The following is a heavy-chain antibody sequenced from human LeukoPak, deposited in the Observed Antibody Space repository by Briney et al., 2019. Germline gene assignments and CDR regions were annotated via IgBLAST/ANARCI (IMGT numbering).Heavy chain of an antibody. CDR1: GYSFTSCW. V-gene: IGHV5-51*01. CDR2: IYPGDSDT. J-gene: IGHJ4*02. D-gene: IGHD6-19*01. CDR3: ARHARLSGIAVAGTYFDY. Sequence: GESLKISCKGSGYSFTSCWIGWVRQMPGKGLGWMGIIYPGDSDTRYSPSFQGQVTISVDKSISTAYLQWSSLKASDTAIYYCARHARLSGIAVAGTYFDYWGQGTLVTVSS.